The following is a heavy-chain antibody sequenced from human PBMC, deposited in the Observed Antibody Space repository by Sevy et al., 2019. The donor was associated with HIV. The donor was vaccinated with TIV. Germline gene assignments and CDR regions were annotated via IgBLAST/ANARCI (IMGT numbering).Heavy chain of an antibody. CDR1: GFTFNTYS. V-gene: IGHV3-48*02. CDR3: ARCPGHYSIDY. Sequence: GGSLRLSCAASGFTFNTYSLIWIRQPPGKGLEWLSFIGTAGGVTYYADSVKGRFTISGDNAKNSLYLQRNSLRDEDTTVYYYARCPGHYSIDYWGQGTLVTVSS. D-gene: IGHD2-21*01. J-gene: IGHJ4*02. CDR2: IGTAGGVT.